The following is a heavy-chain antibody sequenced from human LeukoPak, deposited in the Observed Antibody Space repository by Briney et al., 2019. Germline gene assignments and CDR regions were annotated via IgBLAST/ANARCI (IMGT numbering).Heavy chain of an antibody. Sequence: SETLSLTCIVSGGSISSGDYYWSWIRQHPGKGLEWIVYIYYSGSTYYNPSLKSRVTISIDTSKNQFSLKLSSVTAADTAVFYCARGPHYSDSSWCFDLWGRGTLVTVSS. D-gene: IGHD3-22*01. CDR1: GGSISSGDYY. CDR2: IYYSGST. J-gene: IGHJ2*01. CDR3: ARGPHYSDSSWCFDL. V-gene: IGHV4-31*03.